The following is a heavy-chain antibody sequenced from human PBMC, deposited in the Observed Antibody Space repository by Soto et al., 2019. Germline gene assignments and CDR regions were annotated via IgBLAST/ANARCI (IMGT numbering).Heavy chain of an antibody. Sequence: QVQLVQSGAEAKKPGASVKVSCKASGYTFTRSGISWVRQAPGQGLEWMGWINGYNGNTNYAQKFQGRITMTTDTPTSTAYMELRSLRSDDTAVYYCARMGDVPYYYYGMDVWGQGTTVIVSS. CDR3: ARMGDVPYYYYGMDV. J-gene: IGHJ6*02. CDR2: INGYNGNT. D-gene: IGHD3-16*01. CDR1: GYTFTRSG. V-gene: IGHV1-18*01.